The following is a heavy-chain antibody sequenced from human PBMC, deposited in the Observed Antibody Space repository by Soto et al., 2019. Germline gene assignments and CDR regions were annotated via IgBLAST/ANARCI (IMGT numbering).Heavy chain of an antibody. D-gene: IGHD3-22*01. CDR3: AKTLPDYYDSSGHYFDY. Sequence: PGGSLRLSCAASGFTFSSYAMSWVRQAPGKGLEWVSAISGSGGSTYYADSVKGRFTISRDNSKNTLYLQMNSLRAEDTAVYYCAKTLPDYYDSSGHYFDYWGQGTLLTVSS. J-gene: IGHJ4*02. CDR1: GFTFSSYA. V-gene: IGHV3-23*01. CDR2: ISGSGGST.